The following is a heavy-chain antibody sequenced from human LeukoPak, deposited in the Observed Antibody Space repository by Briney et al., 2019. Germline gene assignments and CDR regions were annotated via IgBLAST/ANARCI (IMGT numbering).Heavy chain of an antibody. CDR3: ARLYLPATRFDY. Sequence: PSETLSLTCTVSGYSISSGYYWGWIRQPPGKGLEWIGSIYHSGSTYYKPSLKSRVTISVDTSKNQFSLKLNSVTAADTAVYYCARLYLPATRFDYWGQGTLVTVSS. J-gene: IGHJ4*02. V-gene: IGHV4-38-2*02. CDR2: IYHSGST. D-gene: IGHD5-24*01. CDR1: GYSISSGYY.